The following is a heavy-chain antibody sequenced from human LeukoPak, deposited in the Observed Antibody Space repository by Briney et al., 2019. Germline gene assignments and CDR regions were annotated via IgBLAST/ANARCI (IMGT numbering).Heavy chain of an antibody. CDR1: GYTFSNYA. CDR3: AKWGDYDVLTGYYVSDY. CDR2: ITGSGGNT. Sequence: GASVTLSCTASGYTFSNYAMSWVRQAPGPGLEWISAITGSGGNTYYADSVKGRFTISRDNSKNTVFLQMNSLRAEDTAVYYCAKWGDYDVLTGYYVSDYWGQGTLVTVSS. D-gene: IGHD3-9*01. J-gene: IGHJ4*02. V-gene: IGHV3-23*01.